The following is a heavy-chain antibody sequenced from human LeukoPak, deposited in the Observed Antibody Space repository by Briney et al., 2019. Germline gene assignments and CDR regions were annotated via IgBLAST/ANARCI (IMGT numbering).Heavy chain of an antibody. CDR2: IYWNDDK. V-gene: IGHV2-5*01. CDR3: AHRPWWGVGATWFDY. J-gene: IGHJ4*02. Sequence: SGPTLVNPTQTLTLTCTFSGFSLSTSGVGVGWIRQPPGKALEWLALIYWNDDKRYSPSLKGRLTITKDTSKNQVVLTMTNMDPVDTATYYCAHRPWWGVGATWFDYWGQGTLVTVSS. D-gene: IGHD1-26*01. CDR1: GFSLSTSGVG.